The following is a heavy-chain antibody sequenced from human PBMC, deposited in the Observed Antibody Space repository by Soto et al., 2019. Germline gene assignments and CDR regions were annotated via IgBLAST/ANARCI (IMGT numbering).Heavy chain of an antibody. D-gene: IGHD4-17*01. Sequence: GGSLRLSCAASGFTFSSYSMNWVRQAPGKGLEWVSYISSSSSSINYADSVKGRFTISRDNAKNSLYLQMNSLRDEDTAVYYCARASTVTRNWFDPWGQGTLVTVSS. CDR1: GFTFSSYS. J-gene: IGHJ5*02. V-gene: IGHV3-48*02. CDR3: ARASTVTRNWFDP. CDR2: ISSSSSSI.